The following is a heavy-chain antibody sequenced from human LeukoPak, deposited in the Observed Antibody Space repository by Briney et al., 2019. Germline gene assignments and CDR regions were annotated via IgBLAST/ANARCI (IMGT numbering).Heavy chain of an antibody. CDR1: GFTFSSYK. J-gene: IGHJ4*02. V-gene: IGHV3-21*01. D-gene: IGHD6-13*01. CDR2: ISSSSTYI. Sequence: PGGSLRLSCAASGFTFSSYKMNWVRQAPGQGLEWDSSISSSSTYIYFTDSVKGRFTISRDNAKNSLYLQMNSLRAEDTAVYYCARGHSITAAGDFDYWGQGTLVTVSS. CDR3: ARGHSITAAGDFDY.